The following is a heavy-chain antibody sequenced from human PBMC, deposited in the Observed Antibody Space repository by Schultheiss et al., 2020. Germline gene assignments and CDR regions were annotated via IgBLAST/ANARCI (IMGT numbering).Heavy chain of an antibody. CDR2: IKQDGSEK. CDR3: AKDEFRSGSYYYYGMDV. Sequence: GGSLRLSCAASGFTFSSYWMSWVRQAPGKGLEWVANIKQDGSEKYYVDSVKGRFTISRDNSKNTLYLQMNSLRAEDTAVYYCAKDEFRSGSYYYYGMDVWGKGTTVTVSS. V-gene: IGHV3-7*01. CDR1: GFTFSSYW. J-gene: IGHJ6*04. D-gene: IGHD3-22*01.